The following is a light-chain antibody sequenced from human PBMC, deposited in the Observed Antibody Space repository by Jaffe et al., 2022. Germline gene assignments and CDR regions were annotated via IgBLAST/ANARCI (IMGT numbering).Light chain of an antibody. CDR2: GAS. V-gene: IGKV3-20*01. CDR1: QSVSSSY. CDR3: QQHGYSPT. Sequence: EIVLTQSPGTLSLSPGERATLSCRASQSVSSSYLAWYQQKPGQSPRLLIYGASNRVTGIPDRFSGSGSGTDFALTISRLEPEDFAVYFCQQHGYSPTFGQGTKVEIK. J-gene: IGKJ1*01.